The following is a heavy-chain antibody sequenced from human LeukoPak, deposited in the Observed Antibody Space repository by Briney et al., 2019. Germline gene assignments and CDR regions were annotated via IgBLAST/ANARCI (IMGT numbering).Heavy chain of an antibody. CDR1: GGSISSSSYY. D-gene: IGHD3-22*01. CDR2: IYYSGST. V-gene: IGHV4-39*07. CDR3: ATVDSSGYYSGFDY. J-gene: IGHJ4*02. Sequence: ASETLSLTCTVSGGSISSSSYYWGWIRQPPGKGLEWIGSIYYSGSTYYNPSLKSRVTISVDTSKNQFSLKLSSVTAADTAVYYCATVDSSGYYSGFDYWGQGTLVTVSS.